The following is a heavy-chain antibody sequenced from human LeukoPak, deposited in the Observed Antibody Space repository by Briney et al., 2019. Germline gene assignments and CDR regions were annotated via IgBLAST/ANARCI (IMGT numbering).Heavy chain of an antibody. Sequence: PSETLSLTCTVSGGSISSSSYYWGWIRQPPGKGLEWIGSFYYSGSTYYNPSLKSRVTISVDTSKNQFSLKLSSVTAADTAVYYCAREYGAYQLLDWGQGTLVTVSS. J-gene: IGHJ4*02. D-gene: IGHD2-2*01. V-gene: IGHV4-39*07. CDR3: AREYGAYQLLD. CDR1: GGSISSSSYY. CDR2: FYYSGST.